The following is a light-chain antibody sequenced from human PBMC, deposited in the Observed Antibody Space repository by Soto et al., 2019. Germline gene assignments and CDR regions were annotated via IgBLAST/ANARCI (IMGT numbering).Light chain of an antibody. CDR1: QSFGRW. J-gene: IGKJ2*01. Sequence: DIQMTQSPSTLSASVGDRVTITCRASQSFGRWLAWYQQKPGKAPELLIYKTSTLERGVPSRFSGSGSGTEFTLTISSLQPDDFATYYCQEYKTGPGYKFGQGTRLEIK. CDR2: KTS. CDR3: QEYKTGPGYK. V-gene: IGKV1-5*03.